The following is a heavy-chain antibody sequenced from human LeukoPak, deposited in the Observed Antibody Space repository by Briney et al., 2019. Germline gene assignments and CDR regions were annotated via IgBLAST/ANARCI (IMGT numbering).Heavy chain of an antibody. CDR1: RFTFSSYW. J-gene: IGHJ4*02. D-gene: IGHD6-19*01. CDR2: IKQDGSEK. CDR3: ARVRGSGCSDY. Sequence: GGSLRLSCAASRFTFSSYWMSRVRQAPGKGLEWVANIKQDGSEKYYVDSVKGRFTISRDNAKNSLYLQMNSLRAEDTAVYYCARVRGSGCSDYWGQGTLVTVSS. V-gene: IGHV3-7*01.